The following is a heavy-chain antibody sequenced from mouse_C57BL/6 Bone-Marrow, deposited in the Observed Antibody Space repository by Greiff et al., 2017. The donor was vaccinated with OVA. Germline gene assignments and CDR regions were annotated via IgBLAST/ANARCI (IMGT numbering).Heavy chain of an antibody. V-gene: IGHV1-55*01. CDR1: GYTFTSYW. J-gene: IGHJ4*01. CDR2: IYPGSGST. CDR3: ARWGRSLYAMDY. Sequence: VQLQQPGAELVKPGASVKMSCKASGYTFTSYWITWVKQRPGPGLEWIGDIYPGSGSTNYNEKFKSKATLTVDTSSSTAYMQLSSLTSEDSAVYYCARWGRSLYAMDYWGQGTSVTVSS.